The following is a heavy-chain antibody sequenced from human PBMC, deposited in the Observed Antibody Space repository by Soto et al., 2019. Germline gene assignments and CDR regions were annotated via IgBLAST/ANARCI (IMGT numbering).Heavy chain of an antibody. Sequence: PGGSLRLSCAASGFTFSSYAMSWVRQAPGKGLEWVSAISGSGGSTYYAGSVKGRFTISRDNSKNTLYLQMNSLRAEDTAVYYCAKDLSWAAPLGYYYYMDVWGKGTTVTVSS. D-gene: IGHD3-16*01. J-gene: IGHJ6*03. CDR2: ISGSGGST. V-gene: IGHV3-23*01. CDR1: GFTFSSYA. CDR3: AKDLSWAAPLGYYYYMDV.